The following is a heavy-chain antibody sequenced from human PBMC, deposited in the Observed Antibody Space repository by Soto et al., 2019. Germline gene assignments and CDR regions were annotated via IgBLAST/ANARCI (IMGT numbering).Heavy chain of an antibody. CDR1: GGTFSSDS. CDR3: ARSGGLDRDFNY. Sequence: QVQLVQSGAEVKKPGSSVKVSCKASGGTFSSDSFSWVRQAPGQGLEWMGGIIPMFDTPIYAQKFQDRVTITAEESTSTAYVQLSSLSSGDTAVYYCARSGGLDRDFNYWGQGSLVTVSS. D-gene: IGHD2-15*01. J-gene: IGHJ4*02. V-gene: IGHV1-69*12. CDR2: IIPMFDTP.